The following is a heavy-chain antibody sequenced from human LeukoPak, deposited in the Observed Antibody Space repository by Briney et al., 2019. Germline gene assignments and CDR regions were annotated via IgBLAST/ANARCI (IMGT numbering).Heavy chain of an antibody. D-gene: IGHD3-10*01. Sequence: SGGSLRLSCAASGFTFSSYAMSWVRQAPGKGLEWVSSISGSGGSTYYADSVKGRFTISRDNSKNTLFMQMNSLRADDTAVYYCAKAFFSGSGGNHKHFDSWGQGTLVTVSS. V-gene: IGHV3-23*01. CDR2: ISGSGGST. CDR1: GFTFSSYA. CDR3: AKAFFSGSGGNHKHFDS. J-gene: IGHJ4*02.